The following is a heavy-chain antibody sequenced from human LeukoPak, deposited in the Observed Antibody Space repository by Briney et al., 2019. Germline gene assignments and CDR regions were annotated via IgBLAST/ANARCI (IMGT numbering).Heavy chain of an antibody. V-gene: IGHV1-46*01. J-gene: IGHJ4*02. CDR1: GYTFTSYY. Sequence: ASVKVSCKASGYTFTSYYMHWVRQAPGQGLEWMGIINPSGGSTSYAQKFQGRVTMTRDMSTSTVYMELSSLRSEDTAVYYCARDSVVVPGKRGFDYWGQGTLVTVSP. CDR2: INPSGGST. D-gene: IGHD2-2*01. CDR3: ARDSVVVPGKRGFDY.